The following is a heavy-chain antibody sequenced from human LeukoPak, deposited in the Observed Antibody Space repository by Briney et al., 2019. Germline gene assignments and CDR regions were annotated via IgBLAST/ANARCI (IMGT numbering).Heavy chain of an antibody. J-gene: IGHJ6*02. CDR1: GGSISSISSNNYH. CDR2: INHSGST. Sequence: SETLSLTCIVSGGSISSISSNNYHWGWIRQPPGKGLEWIGEINHSGSTNYNPSLKSRVTISVDTSKNQFSLKLSSVTAADTAVYYCARGRFWGAKLELRQPPAYYYYGMDVWGQGTTVTVSS. CDR3: ARGRFWGAKLELRQPPAYYYYGMDV. V-gene: IGHV4-39*07. D-gene: IGHD1-7*01.